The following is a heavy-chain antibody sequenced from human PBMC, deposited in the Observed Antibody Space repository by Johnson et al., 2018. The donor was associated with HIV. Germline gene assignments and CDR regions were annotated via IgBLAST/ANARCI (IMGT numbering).Heavy chain of an antibody. CDR2: ISYDGANK. Sequence: QVQLVESGGGVVQPGRSLRLSCEASGFTFSNFVMHWVRQAPGKGLEWLTSISYDGANKYYADSVRGRFTISRDNSRNTLYLQMNSLRAEDTAVYYCAKDSQGLRSFDIWGQWTMVTVSS. CDR3: AKDSQGLRSFDI. CDR1: GFTFSNFV. D-gene: IGHD6-25*01. V-gene: IGHV3-30*07. J-gene: IGHJ3*02.